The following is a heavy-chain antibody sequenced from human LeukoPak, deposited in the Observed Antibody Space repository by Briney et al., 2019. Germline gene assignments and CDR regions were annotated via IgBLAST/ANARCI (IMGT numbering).Heavy chain of an antibody. J-gene: IGHJ6*02. V-gene: IGHV3-23*01. D-gene: IGHD5-24*01. CDR1: GFTFNNYA. Sequence: HPGGSLRLSCAGSGFTFNNYAMSWVRQAPGKGPEWVSGISGSGSNTYYADSVKGRFTISRDNSKNTLYLQVNSLRAEDTAVYYCAKGIWLQVVPTSPFADVWGQGTTVTVS. CDR2: ISGSGSNT. CDR3: AKGIWLQVVPTSPFADV.